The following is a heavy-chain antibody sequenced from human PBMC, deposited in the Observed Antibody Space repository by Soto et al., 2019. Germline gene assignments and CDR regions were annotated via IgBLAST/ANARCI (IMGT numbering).Heavy chain of an antibody. D-gene: IGHD3-10*01. CDR1: GGYISSSNW. CDR2: IYYSGST. J-gene: IGHJ5*02. CDR3: ARLWFGEVTKIDP. Sequence: SVTLSFTCAVSGGYISSSNWWSWIRQPPGKGLEWIGYIYYSGSTNYNPSLKSRVTISVDTSKNQFSLKLSSVTAADTAVYYCARLWFGEVTKIDPWGQGTLVTVSS. V-gene: IGHV4-61*01.